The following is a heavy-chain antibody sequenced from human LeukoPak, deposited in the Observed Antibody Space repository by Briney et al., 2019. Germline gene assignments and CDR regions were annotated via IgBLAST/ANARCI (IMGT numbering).Heavy chain of an antibody. Sequence: GGSLRLSCAASGFVFRSYAMHWVRQAPGKGLEWVSGFSASYANTYYADSVKGRFTISRDNSGSMLFLQMNSLRGDDTAVYYCAKTSYGSGSYSWFDPWGQGTLVTVSS. CDR3: AKTSYGSGSYSWFDP. D-gene: IGHD3-10*01. CDR2: FSASYANT. CDR1: GFVFRSYA. V-gene: IGHV3-23*01. J-gene: IGHJ5*02.